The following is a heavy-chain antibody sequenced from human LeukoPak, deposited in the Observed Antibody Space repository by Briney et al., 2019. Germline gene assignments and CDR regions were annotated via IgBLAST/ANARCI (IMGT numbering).Heavy chain of an antibody. J-gene: IGHJ5*02. D-gene: IGHD6-6*01. V-gene: IGHV4-59*12. CDR2: IYYSGST. CDR1: GGSISSYY. Sequence: SETLSLTCTVSGGSISSYYWSWIRQPPGKGLEWIGYIYYSGSTNYNPSLKSRVTISVDTSKNQFSLKLSSVTAADTAVYYCARGPIGSIAARSRFKNWFDPWGQGTLVTVSS. CDR3: ARGPIGSIAARSRFKNWFDP.